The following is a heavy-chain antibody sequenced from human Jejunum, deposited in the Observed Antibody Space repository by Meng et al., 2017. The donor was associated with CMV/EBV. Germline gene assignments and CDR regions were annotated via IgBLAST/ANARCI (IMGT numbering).Heavy chain of an antibody. V-gene: IGHV4-61*02. D-gene: IGHD5-24*01. CDR3: ARGNKDDYQYGGRFDY. Sequence: QLQLQESGSGLVKPSQTLSLTCDVSGGSISSISYYWSWIRQPAGKGLEWIGHMYSSGSTNYNPSLKSRVTISVDTSKNQFSLILTSVTAADTAVYYCARGNKDDYQYGGRFDYWGQGSLVTVSS. CDR1: GGSISSISYY. CDR2: MYSSGST. J-gene: IGHJ4*02.